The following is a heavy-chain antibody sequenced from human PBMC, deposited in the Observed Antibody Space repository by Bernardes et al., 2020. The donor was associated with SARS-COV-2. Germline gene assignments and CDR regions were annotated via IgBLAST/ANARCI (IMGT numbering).Heavy chain of an antibody. CDR1: GIAFSSYW. Sequence: VGSLSLSCVASGIAFSSYWMHWVRQVPGQGLVWVSRIAGDGSGITYADSVKGRFTISRDNARNTLYLQMNSLRDDDTAIYFCAGTTTTCCDLWGQGTLVTVSS. CDR2: IAGDGSGI. J-gene: IGHJ4*02. V-gene: IGHV3-74*03. D-gene: IGHD2-2*01. CDR3: AGTTTTCCDL.